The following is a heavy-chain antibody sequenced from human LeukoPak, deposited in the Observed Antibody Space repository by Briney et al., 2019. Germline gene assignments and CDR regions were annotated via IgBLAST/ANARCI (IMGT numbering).Heavy chain of an antibody. CDR2: IYYSGST. D-gene: IGHD6-19*01. Sequence: SETLSLTCTVSGGSISSRSYYWGWIRQPPGKGLEWIGSIYYSGSTYYNPSLKSRVTISVDTSKNQFSLKLSSVTAADTAVYYCARDPLPIAVAGIDIWGQGTMVTVSS. V-gene: IGHV4-39*07. J-gene: IGHJ3*02. CDR1: GGSISSRSYY. CDR3: ARDPLPIAVAGIDI.